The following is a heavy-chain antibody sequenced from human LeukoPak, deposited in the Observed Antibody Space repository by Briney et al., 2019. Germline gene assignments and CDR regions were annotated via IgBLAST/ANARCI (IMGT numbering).Heavy chain of an antibody. J-gene: IGHJ3*02. CDR2: ISSNGGST. CDR3: VKDRRDSSGWYAAAFDI. D-gene: IGHD6-19*01. Sequence: PGGSLRLSCSASGFTFSSYAMHWVRQAPGKGLEYVSAISSNGGSTYYADSVKGRFTISRDNSKNTLYLQMSSLRAEDTAVYYCVKDRRDSSGWYAAAFDIWGQGTMVTVSS. CDR1: GFTFSSYA. V-gene: IGHV3-64D*06.